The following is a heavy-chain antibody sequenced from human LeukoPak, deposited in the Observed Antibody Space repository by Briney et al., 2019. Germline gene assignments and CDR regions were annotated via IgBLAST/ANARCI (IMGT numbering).Heavy chain of an antibody. CDR2: IKEDGSEK. CDR1: GFTFSNYW. D-gene: IGHD2-15*01. J-gene: IGHJ4*02. CDR3: AKDLVVGGSSQNY. V-gene: IGHV3-7*03. Sequence: GGSLRLSCAASGFTFSNYWMSWVRQAPGKGLEWVANIKEDGSEKYYVDSVKGRFTISRDNSKNTLYLQMNSLRAEDTAVYYCAKDLVVGGSSQNYWGQGTLVTVSS.